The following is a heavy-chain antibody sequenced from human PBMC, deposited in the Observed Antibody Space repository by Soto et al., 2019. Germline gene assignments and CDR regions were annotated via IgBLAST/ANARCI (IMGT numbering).Heavy chain of an antibody. D-gene: IGHD1-26*01. CDR1: GYTFTSYD. CDR2: MNPNSGNT. Sequence: ASVKVSCKASGYTFTSYDINWVRQATGQGLGWMGWMNPNSGNTGYAQKFQGRVTMTRNTSISTAYMELSSLRSEDTAVYYCARRATLRRVNNWFDPWGQGTLVTVSS. CDR3: ARRATLRRVNNWFDP. J-gene: IGHJ5*02. V-gene: IGHV1-8*01.